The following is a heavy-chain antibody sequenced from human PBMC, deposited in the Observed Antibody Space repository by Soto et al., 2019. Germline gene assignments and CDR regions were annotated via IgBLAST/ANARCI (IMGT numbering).Heavy chain of an antibody. J-gene: IGHJ4*02. CDR2: INAGNGNT. Sequence: GASVKVSCKASGYTFTSHAMHWVRQAPGQRLEWMGWINAGNGNTKYSQKFQGRVTITRDTSASTAYMELSSLRSEDTAVYYCARDEPLVGATPFDYWGQGTLVTVSS. D-gene: IGHD1-26*01. V-gene: IGHV1-3*01. CDR1: GYTFTSHA. CDR3: ARDEPLVGATPFDY.